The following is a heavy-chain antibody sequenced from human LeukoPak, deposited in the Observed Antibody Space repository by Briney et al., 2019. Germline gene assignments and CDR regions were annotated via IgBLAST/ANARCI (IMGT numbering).Heavy chain of an antibody. CDR3: ARMITLYYDTRVAYFDQ. CDR1: GFTDSSNY. V-gene: IGHV3-53*01. D-gene: IGHD3-22*01. J-gene: IGHJ4*02. CDR2: IYGGGRT. Sequence: PGGSLRLSCVASGFTDSSNYMSWVRQAPGKGLEWVSVIYGGGRTNYDDSVKGRFTISRDSSKNTVYLQMNSLRAEDTTVYYCARMITLYYDTRVAYFDQWGQGTLVTVSS.